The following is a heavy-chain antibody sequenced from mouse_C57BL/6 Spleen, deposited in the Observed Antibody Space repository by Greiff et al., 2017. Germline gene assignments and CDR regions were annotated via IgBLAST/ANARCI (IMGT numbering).Heavy chain of an antibody. J-gene: IGHJ4*01. D-gene: IGHD2-4*01. Sequence: QVQLQQSGAELARPGASVKLSCKASGYTFTSYGISWVKQSTGQGLEWIGEIYPRSGNTYYNEKFKGKATLTADKSSSTAYMELRSLTSEDSAVYFCARSHYDYDGRYAMDYWGQGTSVTVSS. V-gene: IGHV1-81*01. CDR1: GYTFTSYG. CDR2: IYPRSGNT. CDR3: ARSHYDYDGRYAMDY.